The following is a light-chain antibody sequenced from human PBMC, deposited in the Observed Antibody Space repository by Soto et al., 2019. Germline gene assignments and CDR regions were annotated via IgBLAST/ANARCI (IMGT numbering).Light chain of an antibody. Sequence: DIQMTQSPSTLSASVGDRVTITCRASQSISSWLAWYQQKPGKAPKLLIYKASSLESGVPSRFSGSGSGTEFTLTISSLQPDDFAPYSCQHYNSSPWTFGQGTKVEIK. J-gene: IGKJ1*01. CDR3: QHYNSSPWT. CDR1: QSISSW. CDR2: KAS. V-gene: IGKV1-5*03.